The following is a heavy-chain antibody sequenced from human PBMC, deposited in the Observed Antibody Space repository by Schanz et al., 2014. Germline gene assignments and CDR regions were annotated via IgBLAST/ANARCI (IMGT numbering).Heavy chain of an antibody. J-gene: IGHJ6*03. CDR2: IIPNLGIA. V-gene: IGHV1-18*01. CDR3: ADTYGSSTSCYADYYYMDV. D-gene: IGHD2-2*01. CDR1: RYTFNTYG. Sequence: QGQLVQSGPEVKEPGASVKVSCEASRYTFNTYGLNWVRQAPGQGLEWMGRIIPNLGIANYAQKFQGRVTMTADTSTSTADIELRSMRTDDTAAYYCADTYGSSTSCYADYYYMDVWGKGTTVTVSS.